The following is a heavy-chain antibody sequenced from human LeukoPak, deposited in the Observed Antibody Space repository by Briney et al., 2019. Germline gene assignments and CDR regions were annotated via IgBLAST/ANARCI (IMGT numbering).Heavy chain of an antibody. CDR1: GGSISSDSYS. CDR2: IYTSGST. D-gene: IGHD6-13*01. Sequence: SETLSLTCSVSGGSISSDSYSGSWIRQPAGKGLEWIGRIYTSGSTNYNPSLKSRVTISVDTSKNQFSLKVSSVTAADTAVYYCARSYSSSSVLSYYYFYMDVWGKGTTVTVSS. J-gene: IGHJ6*03. CDR3: ARSYSSSSVLSYYYFYMDV. V-gene: IGHV4-61*02.